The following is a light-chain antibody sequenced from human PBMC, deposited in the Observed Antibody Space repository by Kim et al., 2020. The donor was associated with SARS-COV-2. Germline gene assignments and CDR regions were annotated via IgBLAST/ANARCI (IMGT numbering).Light chain of an antibody. V-gene: IGLV6-57*03. CDR3: QSYNSSNVV. CDR2: EDD. CDR1: SGRIDDNY. Sequence: GKTVAISCPRSSGRIDDNYVQWYQQRPGGAPTTVIYEDDQRPSGVPDRFSGSIDSSSNSASLTIAGLKTEDEADYYCQSYNSSNVVFGGGTQLTVL. J-gene: IGLJ2*01.